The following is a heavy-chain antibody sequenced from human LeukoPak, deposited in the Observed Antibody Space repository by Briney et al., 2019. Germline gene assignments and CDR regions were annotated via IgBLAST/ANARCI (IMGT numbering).Heavy chain of an antibody. V-gene: IGHV1-46*01. Sequence: ASVKVSCKASGYTFTDYYIHWLRQAPGEGPEWMGMINLIAGLTHLAPKFQGRVTMTRDTSTSTVYMDLTSLGSEDTAVYYCARQQGIQYLNFDYWGQGALVAVSS. D-gene: IGHD1/OR15-1a*01. CDR1: GYTFTDYY. CDR3: ARQQGIQYLNFDY. CDR2: INLIAGLT. J-gene: IGHJ4*02.